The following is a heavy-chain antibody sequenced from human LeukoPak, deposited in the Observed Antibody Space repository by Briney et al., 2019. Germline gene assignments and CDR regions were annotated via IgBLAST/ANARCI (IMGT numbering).Heavy chain of an antibody. CDR1: GFPFSSYW. J-gene: IGHJ4*02. CDR2: IKKDGSEK. V-gene: IGHV3-7*01. Sequence: GGPLRLPCAASGFPFSSYWMSGVRQAPGKGLEWVANIKKDGSEKYYVDSVKGRFTISRDNAKNSLYMQMNSLRAEDTAVYYCARAGGSIWGQGTLVTVSS. D-gene: IGHD3-10*01. CDR3: ARAGGSI.